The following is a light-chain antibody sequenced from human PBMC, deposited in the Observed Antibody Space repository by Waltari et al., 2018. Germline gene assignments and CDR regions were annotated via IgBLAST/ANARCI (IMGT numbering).Light chain of an antibody. CDR3: GSYTSSDTWI. V-gene: IGLV2-14*03. CDR1: SDAVCGYDY. J-gene: IGLJ2*01. CDR2: DVS. Sequence: QSALTQPASVSGSPGQSITIPCTGHSDAVCGYDYVSWYQHHPGKAPKLIIYDVSDRPSGVSNRFSGSRSANTASLAISGLQAEDEAHYYCGSYTSSDTWIFGGGTKLTVL.